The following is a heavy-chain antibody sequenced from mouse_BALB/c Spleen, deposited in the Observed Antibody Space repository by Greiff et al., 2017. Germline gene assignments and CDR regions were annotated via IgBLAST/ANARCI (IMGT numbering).Heavy chain of an antibody. Sequence: EVQLQESGPELVKPGASVKVSCKASGYAFTSYNMYWVKQSHGKSLEWIGYIDPYNGGTSYNQKFKGKATLTVDKSSSTAYMHLNSLTSEDSAVYYCARGREYGSSGAMDYWGQGTSVTVSS. CDR3: ARGREYGSSGAMDY. CDR2: IDPYNGGT. V-gene: IGHV1S135*01. CDR1: GYAFTSYN. D-gene: IGHD1-1*02. J-gene: IGHJ4*01.